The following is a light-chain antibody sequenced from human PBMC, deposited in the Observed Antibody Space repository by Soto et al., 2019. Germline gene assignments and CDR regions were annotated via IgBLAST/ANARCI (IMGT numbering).Light chain of an antibody. Sequence: DIQLTQSPSFLSASVGDRVTITCRASQGISSYLAWYQQKPGKAPKLLIYAASTLQSGVPSRFSGSGSGTEFTLTISSLQPEDFATYDCQHLNSYPALTFGGGTKVEIK. CDR3: QHLNSYPALT. CDR1: QGISSY. CDR2: AAS. V-gene: IGKV1-9*01. J-gene: IGKJ4*01.